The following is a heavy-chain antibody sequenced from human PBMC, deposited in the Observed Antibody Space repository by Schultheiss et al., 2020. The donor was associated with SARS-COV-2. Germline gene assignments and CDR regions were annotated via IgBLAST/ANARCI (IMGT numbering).Heavy chain of an antibody. CDR3: ARTSPVYGGGWFDP. CDR2: IYYSGST. Sequence: SETLSLTCTVSGGSISSYYWSWIRQPPGKGLEWIGYIYYSGSTNYNPSLKSRVTISVDTSKNQFSLKLSSVTAADTAVYYCARTSPVYGGGWFDPWGQGTLVTVSS. J-gene: IGHJ5*02. D-gene: IGHD4-23*01. CDR1: GGSISSYY. V-gene: IGHV4-59*01.